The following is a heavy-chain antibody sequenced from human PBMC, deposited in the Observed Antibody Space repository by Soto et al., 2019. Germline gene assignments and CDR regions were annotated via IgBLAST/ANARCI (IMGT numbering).Heavy chain of an antibody. CDR3: AKDCTTTCPGLTVAGTMDI. J-gene: IGHJ6*02. CDR2: IYSGGAT. D-gene: IGHD6-19*01. V-gene: IGHV3-53*01. Sequence: GGSRRLPCAPSRLAGSSSYMIWVRQAAGTRLEWDSLIYSGGATYYADSVKGRFTISRENAKNTRYLQKNSLRAEETAVYFCAKDCTTTCPGLTVAGTMDIWGQGTTDTVSS. CDR1: RLAGSSSY.